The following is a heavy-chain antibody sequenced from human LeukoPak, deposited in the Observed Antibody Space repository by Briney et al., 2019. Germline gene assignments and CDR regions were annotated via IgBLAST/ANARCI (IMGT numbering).Heavy chain of an antibody. Sequence: PSETLSLTCAISGGSISGTPYYWSWIRQPPGKGLEWIGSIYYSGSTNYNPSLKSRVTISVDTSKSQFSLELSSVTAADTAMYYCARHHDTSGYYYNFDYWGQGTLVTVSS. J-gene: IGHJ4*02. D-gene: IGHD3-22*01. CDR2: IYYSGST. CDR3: ARHHDTSGYYYNFDY. V-gene: IGHV4-61*05. CDR1: GGSISGTPYY.